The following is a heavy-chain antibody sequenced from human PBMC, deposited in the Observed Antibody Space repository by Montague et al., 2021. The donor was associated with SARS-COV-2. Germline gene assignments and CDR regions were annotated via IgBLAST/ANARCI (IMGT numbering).Heavy chain of an antibody. CDR2: IYYSGST. CDR1: GGSISSYY. CDR3: ARLLLPATGSLNGFYFDF. J-gene: IGHJ4*02. D-gene: IGHD6-13*01. Sequence: SETLSLTCTVSGGSISSYYWSWIRQPPGEGLEWIGYIYYSGSTNYNPSLKSRVTISVDTSKNQFSLKLSSVTAADTAVYYCARLLLPATGSLNGFYFDFWGQGALVTVSS. V-gene: IGHV4-59*01.